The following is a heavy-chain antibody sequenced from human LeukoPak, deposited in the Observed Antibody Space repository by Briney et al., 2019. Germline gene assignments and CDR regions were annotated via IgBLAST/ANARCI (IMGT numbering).Heavy chain of an antibody. Sequence: SGGSLRLSCAASGFTFSSYAMSWVRQAPGKGLEWVSAISGSGGSTYYADSVKGRFTISRDNSKNTLYLQMNSLRAEDTPVYYCAREDLGYCSSTSCRNYYYGMDVWGQGTTVTVSS. D-gene: IGHD2-2*03. CDR3: AREDLGYCSSTSCRNYYYGMDV. CDR2: ISGSGGST. CDR1: GFTFSSYA. V-gene: IGHV3-23*01. J-gene: IGHJ6*02.